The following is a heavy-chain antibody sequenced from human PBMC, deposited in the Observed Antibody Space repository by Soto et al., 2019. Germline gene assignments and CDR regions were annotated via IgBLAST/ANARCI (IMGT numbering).Heavy chain of an antibody. Sequence: ASETLSLTCAVYGGSFSGYYWSWIRQPPGKGLEWIGEINHSGSTNYNPSLKSRVTISVDTSKNQFSLKLSSVTAADTAVYYCARDGTTVTKFDYWGQGTLVTVSS. CDR2: INHSGST. CDR1: GGSFSGYY. CDR3: ARDGTTVTKFDY. D-gene: IGHD4-17*01. J-gene: IGHJ4*02. V-gene: IGHV4-34*01.